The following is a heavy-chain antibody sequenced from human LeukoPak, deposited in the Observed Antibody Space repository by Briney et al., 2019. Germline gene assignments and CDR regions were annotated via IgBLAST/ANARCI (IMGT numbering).Heavy chain of an antibody. CDR2: VFYGGSTYT. CDR3: ARAYYFYYYMDV. V-gene: IGHV4-39*07. CDR1: GGSISSNNYY. Sequence: PSETLSLTCTVSGGSISSNNYYWGWIRQPPGKGLEWIGSVFYGGSTYTYYNPPLKSQLTISLDTSKNQFSLRVSSVTAADTAVYYCARAYYFYYYMDVWGKGTTVTVPS. J-gene: IGHJ6*03.